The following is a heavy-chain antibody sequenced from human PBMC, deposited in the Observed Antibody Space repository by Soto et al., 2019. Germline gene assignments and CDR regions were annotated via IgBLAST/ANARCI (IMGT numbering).Heavy chain of an antibody. CDR3: ARAELVGATDY. CDR2: IYYSGST. Sequence: SETLSLTCTVSGGSISRGGYYWSWIRQHPVKGLEWIGYIYYSGSTYYNTSLKSRVTISVDTSKNQFSLKLSSVTAADTAVYYCARAELVGATDYWGQGTLVTVSS. V-gene: IGHV4-31*03. J-gene: IGHJ4*02. D-gene: IGHD1-26*01. CDR1: GGSISRGGYY.